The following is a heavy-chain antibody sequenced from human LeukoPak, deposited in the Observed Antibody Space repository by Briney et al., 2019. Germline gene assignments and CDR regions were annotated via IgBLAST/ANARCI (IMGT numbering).Heavy chain of an antibody. CDR1: GYTFTGYH. D-gene: IGHD2-2*01. CDR3: ARDRRVVVPAATEINDAFDI. CDR2: INPNSGGT. J-gene: IGHJ3*02. V-gene: IGHV1-2*02. Sequence: ASVKVSCKASGYTFTGYHIHWVRQAPGQGLEWMGWINPNSGGTNYAQKFQGRVTMTRDTSISTAYMELSRLRSDDTAVYYCARDRRVVVPAATEINDAFDIWGQGTMVTVSS.